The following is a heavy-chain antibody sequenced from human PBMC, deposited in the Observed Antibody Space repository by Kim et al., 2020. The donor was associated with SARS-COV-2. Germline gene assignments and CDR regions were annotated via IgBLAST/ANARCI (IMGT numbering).Heavy chain of an antibody. CDR1: GFTFSSYG. CDR2: ISYDGSNK. V-gene: IGHV3-30*18. D-gene: IGHD4-4*01. CDR3: AKVSVTTTWYYCDY. Sequence: GGSLRLSCAASGFTFSSYGMHWVRQAPGKGLEWVAVISYDGSNKYYADSVKGRFTISRDNSKNTLYLQMNSLRAEDTAVYYCAKVSVTTTWYYCDYLGQG. J-gene: IGHJ4*02.